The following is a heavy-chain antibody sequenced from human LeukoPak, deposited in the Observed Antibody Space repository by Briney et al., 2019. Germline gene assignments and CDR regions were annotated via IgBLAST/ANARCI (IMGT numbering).Heavy chain of an antibody. CDR1: GGSISSYY. Sequence: PSETLSLTCTVSGGSISSYYWSWIRRPPGKGLEWIGYIYYSGSTNYNPSLKSRVTISVDTSKNQFSLKLSSVTAADTAVYYCARGQWLAPFDYWGQGTLVTVSS. CDR3: ARGQWLAPFDY. D-gene: IGHD6-19*01. CDR2: IYYSGST. V-gene: IGHV4-59*01. J-gene: IGHJ4*02.